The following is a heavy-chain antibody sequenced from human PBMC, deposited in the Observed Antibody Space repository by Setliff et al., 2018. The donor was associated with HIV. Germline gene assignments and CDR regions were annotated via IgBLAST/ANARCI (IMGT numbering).Heavy chain of an antibody. CDR2: FHHSGSA. J-gene: IGHJ3*02. CDR3: ARQGAGYYYDSSDYYTGNGFDM. Sequence: SQTLSLTCAVSGYSISTAYYWAWIRQSPGKGLEWIGGFHHSGSAHYNPSLKSRVTISGQTSKNQFSLTLTSVTAADTAIYYCARQGAGYYYDSSDYYTGNGFDMWGQGTMVTVSS. CDR1: GYSISTAYY. D-gene: IGHD3-22*01. V-gene: IGHV4-38-2*01.